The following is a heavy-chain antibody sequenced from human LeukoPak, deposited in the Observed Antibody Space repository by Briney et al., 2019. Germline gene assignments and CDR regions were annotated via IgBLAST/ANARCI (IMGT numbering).Heavy chain of an antibody. CDR3: AKEPREYCSSTSCPNWSDS. CDR2: ISASGDTT. V-gene: IGHV3-23*01. Sequence: GGSLRLSCAASGFTFNNYAMSWVRQAPGKGLEWVSAISASGDTTYYADSVKGRFTISRDNSENTLFLQMNSLRAEDTAVYYCAKEPREYCSSTSCPNWSDSWGQGTLVTVSS. D-gene: IGHD2-2*01. J-gene: IGHJ5*01. CDR1: GFTFNNYA.